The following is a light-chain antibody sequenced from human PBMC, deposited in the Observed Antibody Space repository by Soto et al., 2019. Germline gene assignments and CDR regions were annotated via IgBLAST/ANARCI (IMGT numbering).Light chain of an antibody. Sequence: DIPMTQSPSTLSASVGDRVIITCRASQSISSWLAWDQQKPGEAPKLLIYDASSLECGVPSRFSGSGSGIEFTLTISSLQPDDFATYYCQQYNSYSVYTFGQGTKLEIK. V-gene: IGKV1-5*01. CDR1: QSISSW. J-gene: IGKJ2*01. CDR3: QQYNSYSVYT. CDR2: DAS.